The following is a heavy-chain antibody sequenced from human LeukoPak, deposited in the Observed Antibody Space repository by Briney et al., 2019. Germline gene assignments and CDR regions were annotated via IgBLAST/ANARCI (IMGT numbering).Heavy chain of an antibody. D-gene: IGHD1-7*01. J-gene: IGHJ3*02. CDR3: ARETRERGYNWNSHAFDI. CDR1: GFTFSSYG. Sequence: PGGSLRLSCAASGFTFSSYGMHWVRQAPGKGLEWVAVISYDGSNKYYADSVKGRFTISRDNSKNTLYLQMNSLRAEDTAVYYCARETRERGYNWNSHAFDIWGQGTMVTVSS. CDR2: ISYDGSNK. V-gene: IGHV3-30*19.